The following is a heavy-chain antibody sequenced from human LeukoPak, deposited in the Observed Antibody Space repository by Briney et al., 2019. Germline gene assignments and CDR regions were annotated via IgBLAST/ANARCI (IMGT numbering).Heavy chain of an antibody. Sequence: ASVKVSCKASGYTFTDFYMHCVRQAPGQGLEWMGWINPNSGGTNYAQKFQGRVTMTRDTSMSTAYMDLNRLTSDDTAVYFCARDRASFDYWGQGTLVTVSS. CDR2: INPNSGGT. V-gene: IGHV1-2*02. CDR3: ARDRASFDY. D-gene: IGHD3-10*01. CDR1: GYTFTDFY. J-gene: IGHJ4*02.